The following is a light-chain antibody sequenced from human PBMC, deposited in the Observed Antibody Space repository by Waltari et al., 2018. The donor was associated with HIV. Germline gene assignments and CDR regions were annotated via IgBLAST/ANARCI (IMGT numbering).Light chain of an antibody. J-gene: IGLJ2*01. CDR2: EVS. CDR1: SSDVGGYNY. CDR3: SSYTSSSTRVV. Sequence: QSALTQPAPVPGSPGQSITISCTGTSSDVGGYNYASWYQQHPGKAPKLMIYEVSNRPSGVSNRFSGSKSGNTASLTISGLQAEDEADYYCSSYTSSSTRVVFGGGTKLTVL. V-gene: IGLV2-14*01.